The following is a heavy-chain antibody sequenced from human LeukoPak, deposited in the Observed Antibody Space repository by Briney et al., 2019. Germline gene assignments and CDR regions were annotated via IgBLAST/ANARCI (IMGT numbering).Heavy chain of an antibody. Sequence: GASVKVSYKASGYTFTSYDINWVRQATGQGLEWMGWMNPNSGNTGYAQKFQGRVTITRNTSISTAYMELSSLRSEDTAVYYCARGDWDKSGYFDYWGQGTLVTVSS. CDR3: ARGDWDKSGYFDY. D-gene: IGHD1-26*01. V-gene: IGHV1-8*03. CDR1: GYTFTSYD. CDR2: MNPNSGNT. J-gene: IGHJ4*02.